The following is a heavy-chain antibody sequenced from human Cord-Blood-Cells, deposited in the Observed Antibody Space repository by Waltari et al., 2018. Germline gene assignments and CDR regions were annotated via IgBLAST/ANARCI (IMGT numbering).Heavy chain of an antibody. CDR1: GGSFSGYY. CDR2: INHSGST. D-gene: IGHD3-3*01. V-gene: IGHV4-34*01. Sequence: QVQLQQWGAGPLQSSETLSLTCAASGGSFSGYYWCWLRQPPGKGLEWIAEINHSGSTNYNPSLKSRVTISVDTSKNQFSLKLSSVTAADTAVYYCARGRSGYDYPDYWGQGTLVTVSS. J-gene: IGHJ4*02. CDR3: ARGRSGYDYPDY.